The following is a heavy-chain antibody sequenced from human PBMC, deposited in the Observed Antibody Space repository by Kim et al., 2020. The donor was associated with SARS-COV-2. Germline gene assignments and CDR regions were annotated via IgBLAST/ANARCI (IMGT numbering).Heavy chain of an antibody. V-gene: IGHV3-23*01. CDR1: GYPFRNFA. Sequence: GGSLRLSCTASGYPFRNFAMTWVRQRPGKGLEWVATISASGGSAYYADSVEGRFTISRDNSENRVFLQMSRLRDEDTAFYFCTRDITSSGVYADWGQGTLVSVS. D-gene: IGHD2-2*01. CDR2: ISASGGSA. CDR3: TRDITSSGVYAD. J-gene: IGHJ4*02.